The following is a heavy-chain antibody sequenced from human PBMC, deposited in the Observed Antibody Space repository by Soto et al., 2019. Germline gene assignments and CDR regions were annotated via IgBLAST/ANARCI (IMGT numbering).Heavy chain of an antibody. Sequence: ASVKVSCKASGYTFTSYAMHWVRQAPGQRLEWMGWINAGNGNTKYSQKFQGRVTITRDTSASTAYMELSSLRSDDTAVYYCARDIAVAGRGPSYYFDYWGQGTLVTVSS. CDR2: INAGNGNT. J-gene: IGHJ4*02. CDR1: GYTFTSYA. CDR3: ARDIAVAGRGPSYYFDY. D-gene: IGHD6-19*01. V-gene: IGHV1-3*01.